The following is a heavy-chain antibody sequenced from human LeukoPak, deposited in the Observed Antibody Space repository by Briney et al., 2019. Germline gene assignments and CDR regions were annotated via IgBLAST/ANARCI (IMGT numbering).Heavy chain of an antibody. D-gene: IGHD2-2*01. CDR2: IYYSGST. CDR1: GGSISSSSYY. CDR3: ASPSSTSPDYYMDV. J-gene: IGHJ6*03. Sequence: PSETLSLTCTVSGGSISSSSYYWGWVRQPRGKGLEWIGSIYYSGSTYYNPSLKSRVTISVDTSKNQFSLKLSSVTAADTAVYYCASPSSTSPDYYMDVWGKGTTVTVSS. V-gene: IGHV4-39*01.